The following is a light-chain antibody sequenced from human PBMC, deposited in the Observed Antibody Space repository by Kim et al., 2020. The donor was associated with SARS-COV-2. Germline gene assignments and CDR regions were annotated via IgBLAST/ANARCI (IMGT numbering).Light chain of an antibody. J-gene: IGKJ1*01. Sequence: AQGERAPLSCTASQSVSGSYLAWYQQKPGQAPRLLLYSASKRASDIPDRFSGSGSGTDFALTISRLEPEDFAVYYCQQYAISPWTFGRGTKVDIK. CDR2: SAS. CDR1: QSVSGSY. V-gene: IGKV3-20*01. CDR3: QQYAISPWT.